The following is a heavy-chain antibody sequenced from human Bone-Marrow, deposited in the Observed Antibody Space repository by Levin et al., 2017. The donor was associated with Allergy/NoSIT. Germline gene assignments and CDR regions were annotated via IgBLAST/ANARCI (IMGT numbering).Heavy chain of an antibody. Sequence: GESLKISCAASGFTFSDYYMDWVRQAPGKGLEWVGRIRHKGDSYTTEYGASVKGRFTISRDDSQNSLFLQMNSLIAADTAVYYCARDNWGLDHWGQGTPVTVSS. CDR1: GFTFSDYY. D-gene: IGHD7-27*01. V-gene: IGHV3-72*01. CDR3: ARDNWGLDH. CDR2: IRHKGDSYTT. J-gene: IGHJ4*02.